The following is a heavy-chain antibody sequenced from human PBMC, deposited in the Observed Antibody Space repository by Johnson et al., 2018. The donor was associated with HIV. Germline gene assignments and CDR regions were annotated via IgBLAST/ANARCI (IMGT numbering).Heavy chain of an antibody. V-gene: IGHV3-64*04. CDR1: GLTFSTYT. CDR3: ARSWGNDAFDI. Sequence: QVQLVESGGGLVQPGGSLILSCAASGLTFSTYTMHWVRQAPGKGLEWVSSIIGNAGSTYYAVSVKGRFTISRDNSKNTLYLQMNSLRAEDTAAHYCARSWGNDAFDIWGQGTMVNVSS. J-gene: IGHJ3*02. CDR2: IIGNAGST. D-gene: IGHD7-27*01.